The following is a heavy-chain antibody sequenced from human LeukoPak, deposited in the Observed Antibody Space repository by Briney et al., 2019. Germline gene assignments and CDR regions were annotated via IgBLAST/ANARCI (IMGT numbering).Heavy chain of an antibody. CDR2: IDYSGTT. J-gene: IGHJ4*02. CDR1: GGSISSSGYY. CDR3: TRDSGSWTVDY. Sequence: SVTLSLTCTVSGGSISSSGYYWGWIRQPPGQGLEWLGTIDYSGTTYHNPSLKSRVTISIDTSKNHFSLKLNSVTAADTAVYYCTRDSGSWTVDYWGQGTLVTVSS. V-gene: IGHV4-39*02. D-gene: IGHD1-26*01.